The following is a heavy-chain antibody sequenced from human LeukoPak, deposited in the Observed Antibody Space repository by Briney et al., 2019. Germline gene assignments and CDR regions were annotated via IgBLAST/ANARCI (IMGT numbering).Heavy chain of an antibody. CDR1: GGSFSGYY. CDR2: INHSGST. Sequence: KPSETLSLTCAVYGGSFSGYYWSWIRQPPGKGLEWIGEINHSGSTNYNPSLKSRVTISVDTSKNQFSLKLSSVPAADTAVYYCARGRRIAAADSYYFDYWGQGTLVTVSS. D-gene: IGHD6-13*01. J-gene: IGHJ4*02. V-gene: IGHV4-34*01. CDR3: ARGRRIAAADSYYFDY.